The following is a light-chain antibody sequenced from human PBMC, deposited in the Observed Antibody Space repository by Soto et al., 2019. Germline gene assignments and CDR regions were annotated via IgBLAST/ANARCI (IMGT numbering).Light chain of an antibody. J-gene: IGKJ5*01. CDR1: QSVSSY. CDR3: QQRNYWKVT. V-gene: IGKV3-11*01. CDR2: DVS. Sequence: EVVWTQSPVTLSLSPGERATLSCRASQSVSSYLAWYQKKPGQAPRLIIYDVSNRATGIPARFSGSVSGTDFTLTISRLEPEDFAVYYGQQRNYWKVTFRLGTRLEIK.